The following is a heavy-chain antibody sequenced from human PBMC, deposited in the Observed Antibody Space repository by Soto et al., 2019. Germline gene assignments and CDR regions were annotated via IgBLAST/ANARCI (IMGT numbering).Heavy chain of an antibody. J-gene: IGHJ6*02. CDR1: GFTFTSSA. V-gene: IGHV1-58*01. CDR2: IVVGSGNT. D-gene: IGHD3-9*01. Sequence: VTVYCKASGFTFTSSAVQWVRQARGQRLEWIGWIVVGSGNTNYAQKFQERVTITRDMSTSTAYMELSSLRSEDTAVYYCAAEAGLRYFDWLLYGMDVWGQGTTVTVSS. CDR3: AAEAGLRYFDWLLYGMDV.